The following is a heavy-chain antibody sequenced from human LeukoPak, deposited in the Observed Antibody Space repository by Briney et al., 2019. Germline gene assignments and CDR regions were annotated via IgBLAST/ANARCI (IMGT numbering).Heavy chain of an antibody. Sequence: ASVTVSCKASGYTFSAYYLHWVRQAPGQGLEWMGWINPKSGGTNYAQKFQGRVTMTRDTSINTAYMELRRLRSDDTAVYYCARAVGIVGYCTTTSCYSFDYWGQGTLVTVSS. J-gene: IGHJ4*02. CDR2: INPKSGGT. CDR1: GYTFSAYY. V-gene: IGHV1-2*02. CDR3: ARAVGIVGYCTTTSCYSFDY. D-gene: IGHD2-2*02.